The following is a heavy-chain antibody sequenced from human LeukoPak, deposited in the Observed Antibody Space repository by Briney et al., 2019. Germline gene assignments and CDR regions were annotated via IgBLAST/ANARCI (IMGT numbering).Heavy chain of an antibody. CDR1: GYTFTSYD. Sequence: GASVKVSCKASGYTFTSYDINWVRQATGQGLEWMGWMNPNSGNTGYAQKFQGRVTMTRNTSISTAYMELSSLRSEDMAVYYCARDFYLYDFWSGYPYYFDYWGQGTLVTVSS. CDR2: MNPNSGNT. V-gene: IGHV1-8*01. CDR3: ARDFYLYDFWSGYPYYFDY. J-gene: IGHJ4*02. D-gene: IGHD3-3*01.